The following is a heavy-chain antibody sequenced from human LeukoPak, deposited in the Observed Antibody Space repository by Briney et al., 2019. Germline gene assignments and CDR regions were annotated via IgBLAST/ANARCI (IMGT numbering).Heavy chain of an antibody. CDR3: ARESAPSNPRAEYFQH. Sequence: SVNVSRKSSRYTLTFYGISWVRQAPGQGREWMGWISDYNGSTNYAQKLQGRVTMTTDTSTSTAYMELRSLRSDDTAVYYCARESAPSNPRAEYFQHWGQGTLVTVSS. J-gene: IGHJ1*01. D-gene: IGHD4-11*01. CDR2: ISDYNGST. V-gene: IGHV1-18*01. CDR1: RYTLTFYG.